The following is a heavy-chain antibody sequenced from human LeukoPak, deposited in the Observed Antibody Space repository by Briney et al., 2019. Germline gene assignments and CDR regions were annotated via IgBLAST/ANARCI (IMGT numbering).Heavy chain of an antibody. CDR2: ISWDGGST. Sequence: GGSLRLSCAASGFTFDDHAMHWVRQAPGKGLEWVSLISWDGGSTYYADSVKGRFTISRDNSKNSLYLQMNSLRAEDTALYYCAKGSGYCSSTSCGEWYFDLWGRGTLVTVSS. CDR1: GFTFDDHA. CDR3: AKGSGYCSSTSCGEWYFDL. D-gene: IGHD2-2*01. J-gene: IGHJ2*01. V-gene: IGHV3-43D*04.